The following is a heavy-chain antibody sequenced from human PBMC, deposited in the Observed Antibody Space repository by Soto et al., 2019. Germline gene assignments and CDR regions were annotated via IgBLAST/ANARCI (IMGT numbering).Heavy chain of an antibody. D-gene: IGHD6-13*01. CDR3: ARTKVAAGDYYYYMDV. J-gene: IGHJ6*03. CDR2: MYYSGST. V-gene: IGHV4-59*08. Sequence: QVQLQESGPGLVKPSETLSLTCTVSGASIRNYYWSWIRQPPGKGLEWIGYMYYSGSTNYNPSLKSRVTISVDTSKSQFSLKLSYVTATDTAVYYCARTKVAAGDYYYYMDVWGKGTTVTVSS. CDR1: GASIRNYY.